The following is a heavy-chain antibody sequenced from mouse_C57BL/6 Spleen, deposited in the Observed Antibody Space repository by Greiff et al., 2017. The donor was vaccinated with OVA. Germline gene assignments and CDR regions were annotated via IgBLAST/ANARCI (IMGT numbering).Heavy chain of an antibody. CDR1: GYAFSSYW. J-gene: IGHJ4*01. CDR2: IYPGDGDT. D-gene: IGHD1-1*01. V-gene: IGHV1-80*01. CDR3: ARSDYGSSPGDY. Sequence: QVQLKESGAELVKPGASVKISCKASGYAFSSYWMNWVKQRPGKGLEWIGQIYPGDGDTNYNGKFKGKATLTADKSSSTAYMQLSSLTSEDSAVYFCARSDYGSSPGDYWGQGTSVTVSS.